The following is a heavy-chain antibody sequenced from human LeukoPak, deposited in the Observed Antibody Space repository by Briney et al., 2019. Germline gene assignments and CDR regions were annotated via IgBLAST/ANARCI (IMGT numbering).Heavy chain of an antibody. CDR2: IIPIFGTA. CDR3: ATPHYYDKLGSQEYFDY. Sequence: SVNVSCKASGGTFSSYAISWVRQAPGQGLEWMGGIIPIFGTANYAQKFQGRVTITADESTSTAYMELSSLRSEDTAVYYCATPHYYDKLGSQEYFDYWGQGTLVTVSS. D-gene: IGHD3-22*01. CDR1: GGTFSSYA. V-gene: IGHV1-69*01. J-gene: IGHJ4*02.